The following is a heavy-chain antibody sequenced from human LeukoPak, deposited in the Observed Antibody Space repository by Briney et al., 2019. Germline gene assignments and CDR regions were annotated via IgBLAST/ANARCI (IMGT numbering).Heavy chain of an antibody. CDR1: GFTFSTFA. D-gene: IGHD3-3*01. J-gene: IGHJ3*02. V-gene: IGHV3-30*02. Sequence: GGSLRLSCAASGFTFSTFALHWVRQAPGKGLEWVAFIRDDGRDKYYADSVKGRFTISRDISKNTLYVQMNSLRGEDTAVYYCARDQRITVFGVAFDAFDIWGQGTMVTVSS. CDR3: ARDQRITVFGVAFDAFDI. CDR2: IRDDGRDK.